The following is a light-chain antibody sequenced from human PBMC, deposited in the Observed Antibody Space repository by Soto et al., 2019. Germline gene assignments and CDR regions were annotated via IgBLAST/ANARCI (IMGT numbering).Light chain of an antibody. Sequence: QSVLTQPPSASGTPGQRVTISCSGSNSNIGRNTVNWYQQLPGTAPKRLIYSNSQRPSGVPDRFSGSKSGTSASLAISGLQSEDEADYYCAAWDDSLNGSYVFGTGTKLTVL. CDR3: AAWDDSLNGSYV. V-gene: IGLV1-44*01. J-gene: IGLJ1*01. CDR1: NSNIGRNT. CDR2: SNS.